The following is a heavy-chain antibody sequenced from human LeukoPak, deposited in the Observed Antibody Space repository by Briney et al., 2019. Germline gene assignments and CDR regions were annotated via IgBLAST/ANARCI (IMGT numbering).Heavy chain of an antibody. CDR1: ERTFSSYA. V-gene: IGHV1-69*04. J-gene: IGHJ4*02. D-gene: IGHD5-18*01. Sequence: GASVKVSCTASERTFSSYAISWVRQSPGQGLEWLGRIIPILGIANYAQKFQGRVTIPADKSTSTAYMELSSLRSEDTAVYYCARDGVDTAMVWDYWGQGTLVTVSS. CDR2: IIPILGIA. CDR3: ARDGVDTAMVWDY.